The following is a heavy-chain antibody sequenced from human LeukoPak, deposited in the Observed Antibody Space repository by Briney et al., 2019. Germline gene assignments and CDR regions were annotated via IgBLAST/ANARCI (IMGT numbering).Heavy chain of an antibody. CDR2: IYYSGYT. V-gene: IGHV4-59*08. D-gene: IGHD3-22*01. J-gene: IGHJ4*02. Sequence: PSETLSLTCTVSGGSINNYYWSWIRQPPGKGLEWIGFIYYSGYTNYNPSLKSRVTISVDTSKNQFSLKPSSVTAADTAVYYCASHYYDSSGEYYFDYWGQGTLVTVSS. CDR3: ASHYYDSSGEYYFDY. CDR1: GGSINNYY.